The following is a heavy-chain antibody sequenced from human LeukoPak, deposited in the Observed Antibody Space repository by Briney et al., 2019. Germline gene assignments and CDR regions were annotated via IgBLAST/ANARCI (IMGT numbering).Heavy chain of an antibody. CDR2: FDPEDGET. Sequence: ASVKVSCKVSGYTLTELSMHWVRQAPGKGLEWMGGFDPEDGETIYAQKFQGRVTMTEDTSTDTAYMELSSLRSEDTAVYYCAKLLGKRIAAAGTDYWGQGTLVTVSS. V-gene: IGHV1-24*01. CDR1: GYTLTELS. CDR3: AKLLGKRIAAAGTDY. J-gene: IGHJ4*02. D-gene: IGHD6-13*01.